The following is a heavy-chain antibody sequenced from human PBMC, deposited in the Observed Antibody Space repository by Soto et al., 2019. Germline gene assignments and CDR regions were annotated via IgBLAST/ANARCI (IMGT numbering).Heavy chain of an antibody. V-gene: IGHV3-13*01. J-gene: IGHJ6*02. Sequence: EVQLVESGGGLVQPGGSLRLSCAASGVTFRSYDMHWVRQSPGKGLEWVSAIGSAGDTYYLGAVKGRFTISRDNAENSLYLQMTSMRVEDTAVYYCARGDYSSGFYHDGVGVWGQGTTVTVSS. CDR2: IGSAGDT. CDR3: ARGDYSSGFYHDGVGV. CDR1: GVTFRSYD. D-gene: IGHD3-10*01.